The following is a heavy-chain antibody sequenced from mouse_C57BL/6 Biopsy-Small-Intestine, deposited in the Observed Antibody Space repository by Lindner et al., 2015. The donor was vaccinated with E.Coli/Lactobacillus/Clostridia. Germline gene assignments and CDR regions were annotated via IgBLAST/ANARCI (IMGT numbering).Heavy chain of an antibody. J-gene: IGHJ1*03. Sequence: VQLQESGAELVKPGASVKLSCTASGFNIKDYYMHWVKQRTEQGLEWIGRIDPEDGETKYAPKFQGKATITADTSSNTAYLQLSSLTSEDTAVYYCSRERDDGYSHWYFDVWGTGTTVTVSS. CDR2: IDPEDGET. D-gene: IGHD2-3*01. CDR3: SRERDDGYSHWYFDV. V-gene: IGHV14-2*01. CDR1: GFNIKDYY.